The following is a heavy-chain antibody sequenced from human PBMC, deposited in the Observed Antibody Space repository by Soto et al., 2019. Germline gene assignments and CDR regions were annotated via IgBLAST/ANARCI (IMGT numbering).Heavy chain of an antibody. V-gene: IGHV3-48*01. D-gene: IGHD3-22*01. CDR3: ARDPEYYDSSGYPQL. CDR2: ISSSSSTI. J-gene: IGHJ4*02. Sequence: TGGSLRLSCAASGFTFSSYSMNWVRQAPGKGLEWVSYISSSSSTIYYADSVKGRFTISRDNAKNSLYLQMNSLRAEDTAVYYCARDPEYYDSSGYPQLGGQGTLVTVSS. CDR1: GFTFSSYS.